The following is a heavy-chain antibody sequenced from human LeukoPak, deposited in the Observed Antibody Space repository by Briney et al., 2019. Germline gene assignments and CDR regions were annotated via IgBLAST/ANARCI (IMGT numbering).Heavy chain of an antibody. Sequence: GGSLRLSCAASGFSLSSYSMDWFRQTPGKGLEWLAYISASSVTTYYADSVEGRFTVSRDNANNSLFLQMNSLRAEDTAVYYCARERQNKDFWSGGDYWGQGTLVTVSS. CDR3: ARERQNKDFWSGGDY. CDR2: ISASSVTT. V-gene: IGHV3-48*01. D-gene: IGHD3-3*01. CDR1: GFSLSSYS. J-gene: IGHJ4*02.